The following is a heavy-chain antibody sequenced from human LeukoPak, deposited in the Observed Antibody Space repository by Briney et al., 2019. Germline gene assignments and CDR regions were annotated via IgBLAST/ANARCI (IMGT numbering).Heavy chain of an antibody. CDR3: ATISGSYPFYFDY. J-gene: IGHJ4*02. D-gene: IGHD1-26*01. Sequence: SETLSLTCSVSGGSTSSSSYYWGWIRQPPGKGLEWIGTIYYSGTTYYNPSLKSRVTIFVDTSKKQFSLKLSSVTAADTAVYYCATISGSYPFYFDYWGQGTLVTVSS. V-gene: IGHV4-39*01. CDR1: GGSTSSSSYY. CDR2: IYYSGTT.